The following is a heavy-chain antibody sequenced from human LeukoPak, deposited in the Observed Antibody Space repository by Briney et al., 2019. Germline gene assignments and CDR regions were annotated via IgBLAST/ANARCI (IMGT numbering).Heavy chain of an antibody. CDR3: AKDLGTAMVA. V-gene: IGHV3-30*02. CDR1: GFTFSSYG. CDR2: IRYDGSNK. Sequence: GSLRLSCAASGFTFSSYGIHLVRQAPGKGPGWVAFIRYDGSNKYYADSVKGRFTISRDNSKNTLYLQMNSLRAEVTAVYYCAKDLGTAMVAWGQGTLVTVFS. J-gene: IGHJ5*02. D-gene: IGHD5-18*01.